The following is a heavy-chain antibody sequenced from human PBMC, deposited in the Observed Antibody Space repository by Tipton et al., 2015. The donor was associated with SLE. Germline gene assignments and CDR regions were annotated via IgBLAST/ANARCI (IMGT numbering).Heavy chain of an antibody. V-gene: IGHV4-59*01. D-gene: IGHD2-2*01. Sequence: GLVKPSETLSLTCTVSGGSISSYYWSWIRQPPGKGLEWIGYIYYSGSTNYNPSLKSRVTMSLDTSMNRFSLRLTSVSAAVTAVYYCARDELVVVPAAKWSYYYGMDVWGQGTTVTVSS. CDR3: ARDELVVVPAAKWSYYYGMDV. CDR1: GGSISSYY. J-gene: IGHJ6*02. CDR2: IYYSGST.